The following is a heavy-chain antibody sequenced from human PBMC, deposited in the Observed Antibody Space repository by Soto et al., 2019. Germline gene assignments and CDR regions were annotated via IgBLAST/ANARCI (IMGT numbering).Heavy chain of an antibody. V-gene: IGHV3-30*04. D-gene: IGHD2-21*01. CDR1: GFTFSRYG. CDR2: VSYDGRNE. CDR3: ARDVSYLIPDAIPGLAGYLDY. Sequence: QVQLVESGGGVVQPGRSLRLSCASSGFTFSRYGLHWVRQSPGKGLESVAIVSYDGRNEYYAGSVKGRFTISRDNSKNMLYLQMDSLTTEDTAVYYCARDVSYLIPDAIPGLAGYLDYWGRGTLVTVSS. J-gene: IGHJ4*02.